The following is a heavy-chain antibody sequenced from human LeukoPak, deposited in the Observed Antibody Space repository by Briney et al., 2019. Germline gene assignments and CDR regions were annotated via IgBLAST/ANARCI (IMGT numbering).Heavy chain of an antibody. V-gene: IGHV3-9*01. CDR3: AKDIFSYGLEAFDI. CDR1: GFTFDDYA. J-gene: IGHJ3*02. D-gene: IGHD5-18*01. Sequence: GSSLRLSCAASGFTFDDYAMHWVRQAPGKGLEWVSGISWNSGSIGYADSVKGRFTISRHNAKNSLYLQMNSLRAEDTALYYCAKDIFSYGLEAFDIWGQGTMVTVSS. CDR2: ISWNSGSI.